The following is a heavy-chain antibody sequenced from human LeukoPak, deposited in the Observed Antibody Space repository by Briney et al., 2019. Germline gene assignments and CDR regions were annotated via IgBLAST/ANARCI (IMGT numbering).Heavy chain of an antibody. CDR3: ARETADCGGDCYDY. Sequence: PGGSLRLSCAASGFTFSSSAMNWVRQAPGKGLEWLSYIDRSTGTRGTYYADSVKGRFTVSRDNAKDLIYLQMNNLRVEDSALYYCARETADCGGDCYDYWGPGTLVTVSS. J-gene: IGHJ4*02. D-gene: IGHD2-21*02. V-gene: IGHV3-48*04. CDR2: IDRSTGTRGT. CDR1: GFTFSSSA.